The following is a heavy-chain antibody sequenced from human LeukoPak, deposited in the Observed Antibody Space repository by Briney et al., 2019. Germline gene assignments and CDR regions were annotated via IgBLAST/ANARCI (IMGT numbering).Heavy chain of an antibody. CDR1: GFTFSDYY. CDR2: ISSSGSTI. V-gene: IGHV3-11*04. J-gene: IGHJ4*02. Sequence: GGSLRLSCAASGFTFSDYYRSWIRQAPGKGLEWVSYISSSGSTIYYADSVKGRFTISRGNAKNSLYLQMNSLRAEDTAVYYCARDESLKDYYDSSGFQDYWGQGTLVTVSS. CDR3: ARDESLKDYYDSSGFQDY. D-gene: IGHD3-22*01.